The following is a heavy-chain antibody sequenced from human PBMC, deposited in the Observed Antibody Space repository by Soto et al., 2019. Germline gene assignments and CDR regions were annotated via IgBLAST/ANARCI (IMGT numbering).Heavy chain of an antibody. Sequence: GASVKGSCKTSGYTFTRYTMDWGRQAPGQRLEWMGWINPDNGNTKSSQKFQDRVIITRDTSASTAYMDLSSLRSEDTAVYYCARGIATGQLDPWGQGTLVTVSS. D-gene: IGHD2-15*01. CDR3: ARGIATGQLDP. CDR1: GYTFTRYT. V-gene: IGHV1-3*01. J-gene: IGHJ5*02. CDR2: INPDNGNT.